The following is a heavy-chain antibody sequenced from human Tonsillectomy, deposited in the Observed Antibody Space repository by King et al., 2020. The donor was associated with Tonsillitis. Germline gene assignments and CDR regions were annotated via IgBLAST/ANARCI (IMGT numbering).Heavy chain of an antibody. V-gene: IGHV1-69*09. D-gene: IGHD2-21*02. CDR2: IIPILGIA. CDR1: GGTFSSYA. CDR3: ARAASPDCGGDCYTFDY. J-gene: IGHJ4*02. Sequence: VQLVESGAEVKKPGSSVKVSCKASGGTFSSYAISWVRQAPGQGLEWMGRIIPILGIANYAQKFQGRVTITADKSTSTAYMELSSLGSEDTAVYYCARAASPDCGGDCYTFDYWGQGTLVTVSS.